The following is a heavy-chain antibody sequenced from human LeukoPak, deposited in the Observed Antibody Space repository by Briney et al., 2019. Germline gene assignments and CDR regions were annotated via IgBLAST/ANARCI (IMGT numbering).Heavy chain of an antibody. V-gene: IGHV4-39*07. CDR2: IYYSGST. Sequence: SETLSLTCTVSGGSISSSSYYWGWIRQPPGKGLEWIGSIYYSGSTYYNPSLKSRVTISVDTSKNQFSLKLSSVTAADTAVYYCARDRGSIAVAGNFDYWGQGTLVTVSS. J-gene: IGHJ4*02. CDR3: ARDRGSIAVAGNFDY. D-gene: IGHD6-19*01. CDR1: GGSISSSSYY.